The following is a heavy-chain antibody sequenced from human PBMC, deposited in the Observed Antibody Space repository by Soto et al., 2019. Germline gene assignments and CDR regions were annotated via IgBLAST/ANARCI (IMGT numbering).Heavy chain of an antibody. CDR1: GGTFSSYA. CDR2: IIPIFGTA. V-gene: IGHV1-69*12. J-gene: IGHJ5*02. Sequence: QVQLVQSGAEVKKPGSSVKVSCKASGGTFSSYAISWVRQAPGQGLEWMGGIIPIFGTANYAQKFQGRVPITADESTSTAYMELSSLRSEDTAVYYCARDQGYCSGGSCYSLNWFDPWGQGTLVTVSS. D-gene: IGHD2-15*01. CDR3: ARDQGYCSGGSCYSLNWFDP.